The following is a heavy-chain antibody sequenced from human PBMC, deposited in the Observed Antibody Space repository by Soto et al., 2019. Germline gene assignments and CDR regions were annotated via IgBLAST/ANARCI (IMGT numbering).Heavy chain of an antibody. V-gene: IGHV4-38-2*02. CDR1: GYSISSGYY. CDR2: IHHSGST. CDR3: ARDISASDGDY. D-gene: IGHD2-21*01. Sequence: SETLSLTCSVSGYSISSGYYWGWIRQAPGKGLEWIGNIHHSGSTYYNPSLESRVTISIDTSKNQFSLRLISVTAADTAIYYCARDISASDGDYWGQGTLVTVSS. J-gene: IGHJ4*02.